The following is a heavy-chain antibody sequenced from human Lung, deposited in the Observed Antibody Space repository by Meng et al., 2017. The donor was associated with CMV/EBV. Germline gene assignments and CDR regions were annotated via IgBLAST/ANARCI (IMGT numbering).Heavy chain of an antibody. J-gene: IGHJ4*02. CDR2: LYPDGST. Sequence: QGQLQESGPSLVKPSETLSVTCIVASDSITNYFWSWVRQPAGKGLEWIGRLYPDGSTDYNPSLSSRLTLSLDTSKIRFSLKLRSVTAADTAIYYCARTPVRFCNTHMCYAFDYWGQGALVTVSS. CDR3: ARTPVRFCNTHMCYAFDY. V-gene: IGHV4-4*07. CDR1: SDSITNYF. D-gene: IGHD2-2*01.